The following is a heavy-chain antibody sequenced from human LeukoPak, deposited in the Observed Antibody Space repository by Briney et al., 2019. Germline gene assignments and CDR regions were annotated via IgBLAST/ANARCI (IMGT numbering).Heavy chain of an antibody. J-gene: IGHJ6*02. CDR1: GFTFSSYS. V-gene: IGHV3-21*01. D-gene: IGHD5-12*01. Sequence: GGSLRLSCAASGFTFSSYSMNWVRQAPGKGLKWVSSISSSSSYIYYADSVKGRFTISRDNAKNSLYLQMNSLRAEDTAVYYCARPGVVATISYYYYGMDVWGQGTTVTVSS. CDR2: ISSSSSYI. CDR3: ARPGVVATISYYYYGMDV.